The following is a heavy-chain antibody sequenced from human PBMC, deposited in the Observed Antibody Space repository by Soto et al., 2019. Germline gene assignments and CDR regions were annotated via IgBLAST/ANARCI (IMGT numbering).Heavy chain of an antibody. J-gene: IGHJ5*02. CDR2: ISYDGSNK. CDR3: AKGGDGYNT. Sequence: QVQLVESGGGVVQPGRSLRLSCAASGFTFSSYGMHWVRQAPGKGLEWVAVISYDGSNKYYADSVKGRFTISRDNSKNTLYLQMNRLRAEDTAVYYCAKGGDGYNTWGQGTLVTVSS. V-gene: IGHV3-30*18. CDR1: GFTFSSYG. D-gene: IGHD5-12*01.